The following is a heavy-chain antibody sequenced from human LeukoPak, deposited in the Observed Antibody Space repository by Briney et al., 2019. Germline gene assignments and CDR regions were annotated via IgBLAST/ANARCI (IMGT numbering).Heavy chain of an antibody. CDR1: GFTFSSYG. J-gene: IGHJ4*02. CDR3: ARGPEYYYDSSGYYWFDY. Sequence: GRSLRLSCAASGFTFSSYGMHWVRQAPGKGLEWVAVIWYDGSNKYYADSVKGRFTISRDNSKNTLYLQMNSLRAEDTAVYCCARGPEYYYDSSGYYWFDYWGQGTLVTVSS. V-gene: IGHV3-33*01. D-gene: IGHD3-22*01. CDR2: IWYDGSNK.